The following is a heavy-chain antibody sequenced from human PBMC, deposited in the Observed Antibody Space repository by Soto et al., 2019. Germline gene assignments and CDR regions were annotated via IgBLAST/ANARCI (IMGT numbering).Heavy chain of an antibody. CDR2: ISWNSGSI. J-gene: IGHJ4*02. D-gene: IGHD3-22*01. CDR3: ARDGNYYDSSGYY. Sequence: GGSLRLSCAASEFTFSNYAMSWVRQAPGKGLEWVSGISWNSGSIYYADSVKGRFTISRDNAKNSLYLQMNSLRAEDTAVYYCARDGNYYDSSGYYWGQGTLVTVSS. CDR1: EFTFSNYA. V-gene: IGHV3-48*01.